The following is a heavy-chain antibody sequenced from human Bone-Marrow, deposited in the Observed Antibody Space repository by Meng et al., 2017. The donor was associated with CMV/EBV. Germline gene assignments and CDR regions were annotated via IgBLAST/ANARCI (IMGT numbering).Heavy chain of an antibody. CDR3: ARDLQYCGSTSCYDDCFDP. J-gene: IGHJ5*02. D-gene: IGHD2-2*01. V-gene: IGHV1-18*01. CDR2: ISAYNGDT. CDR1: GYTFTDYG. Sequence: ASVKVSCKASGYTFTDYGISWVRQAPGQGLEWMGWISAYNGDTNYARNLRGRVTMTTDTSTTTAYMELRSLRSDGTAVYYCARDLQYCGSTSCYDDCFDPWGQGTLVTVYS.